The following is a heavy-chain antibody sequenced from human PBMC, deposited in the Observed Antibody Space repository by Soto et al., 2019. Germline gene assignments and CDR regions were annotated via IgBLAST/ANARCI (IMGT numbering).Heavy chain of an antibody. Sequence: VKVSCKASGGTFSSYAISWVRQAPGQGLEWMGGIIPIFGTANYAQKFQGRVTITADESTSTAYMELSSLRSEDTAVYYCAKDLHLITIFGVVHYYYYGMDVWGQGTTVTVSS. J-gene: IGHJ6*02. CDR1: GGTFSSYA. V-gene: IGHV1-69*13. CDR3: AKDLHLITIFGVVHYYYYGMDV. D-gene: IGHD3-3*01. CDR2: IIPIFGTA.